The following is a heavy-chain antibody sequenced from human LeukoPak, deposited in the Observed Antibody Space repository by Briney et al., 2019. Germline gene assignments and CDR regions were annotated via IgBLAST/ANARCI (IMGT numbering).Heavy chain of an antibody. CDR2: ISACNGNP. V-gene: IGHV1-18*01. J-gene: IGHJ6*02. D-gene: IGHD2-8*01. CDR1: GYTFTSYA. CDR3: ARPLKHCTSGVCSTSSYYYGLDV. Sequence: ASVKVSCKASGYTFTSYAITWVRQAPGQGLECMGWISACNGNPNYVQNLQGRVTMTTDTSTSTAYMELRSLRSDDTAVYYCARPLKHCTSGVCSTSSYYYGLDVWGQGTTVTVSS.